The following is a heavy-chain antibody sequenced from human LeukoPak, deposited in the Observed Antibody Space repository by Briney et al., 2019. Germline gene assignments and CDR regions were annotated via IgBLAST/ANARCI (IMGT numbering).Heavy chain of an antibody. J-gene: IGHJ2*01. Sequence: GGSLRLSCAASGFTFSSYGMHWVRQAPGKGLEWVAFIRYDGSNKYYADSVKGRFTISRANSKNTLYLQMNSLRVEDTAVYYCARARPADLWGRGTLVTVSS. D-gene: IGHD6-25*01. CDR1: GFTFSSYG. CDR3: ARARPADL. V-gene: IGHV3-30*02. CDR2: IRYDGSNK.